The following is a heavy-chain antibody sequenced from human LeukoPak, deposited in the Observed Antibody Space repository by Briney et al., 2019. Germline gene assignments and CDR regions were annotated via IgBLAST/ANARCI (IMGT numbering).Heavy chain of an antibody. CDR3: ARGWLQWGAYYFDY. CDR2: ISSSGSTI. D-gene: IGHD5-24*01. CDR1: GFTFSTYS. J-gene: IGHJ4*02. Sequence: GGSLRLSCAASGFTFSTYSMNWVRQAPGMGLKWVSYISSSGSTIYYADSVKGRFTISRDNAKNSLYLQMNSLRDEDTAVYYCARGWLQWGAYYFDYWGQGTLVTVSS. V-gene: IGHV3-48*02.